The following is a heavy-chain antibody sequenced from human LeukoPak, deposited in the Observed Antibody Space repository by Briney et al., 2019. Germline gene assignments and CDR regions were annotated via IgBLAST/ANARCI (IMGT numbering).Heavy chain of an antibody. CDR2: ISGSGGST. V-gene: IGHV3-23*01. CDR3: AHPTEYSSSWYGNWFDP. D-gene: IGHD6-13*01. Sequence: GGPLRLSCAASGFTFSSYAMSWVRQAPGKGLEWVSAISGSGGSTYYADSLKGRFTISRDNSKNTLYLQMNSLRAEDTAVYYCAHPTEYSSSWYGNWFDPWGQGTLVTVSS. J-gene: IGHJ5*02. CDR1: GFTFSSYA.